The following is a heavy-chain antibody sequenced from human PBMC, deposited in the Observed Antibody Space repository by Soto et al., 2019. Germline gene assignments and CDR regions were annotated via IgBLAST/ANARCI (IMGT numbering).Heavy chain of an antibody. V-gene: IGHV3-30-3*01. D-gene: IGHD2-2*01. CDR3: ARDRLFVVVDYYGMDV. CDR1: GFPFSSYA. CDR2: ISYDGSNK. J-gene: IGHJ6*02. Sequence: PGGSLRLSCAASGFPFSSYAMHWVRQAPGKGLEWVAVISYDGSNKYYADSVKGRFTISRDNSKNTLYPQMNSLRAEDTAVYYCARDRLFVVVDYYGMDVWGQGTTVTVPS.